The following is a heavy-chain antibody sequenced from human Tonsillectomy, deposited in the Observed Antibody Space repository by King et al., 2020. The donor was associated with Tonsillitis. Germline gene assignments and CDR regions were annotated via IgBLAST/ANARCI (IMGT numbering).Heavy chain of an antibody. Sequence: VQLQESGPGLVKPSETLFLTCAVSGYSISSGYYWGWIRQPPGKGLEWIGSIYHSGSTYYNPSLKSRVTISVDTSKNQFSLKLSSVTAADTAVYYCAREGRGSYYGHLDYWGQGTLVTVSS. V-gene: IGHV4-38-2*02. CDR3: AREGRGSYYGHLDY. CDR1: GYSISSGYY. CDR2: IYHSGST. D-gene: IGHD1-26*01. J-gene: IGHJ4*02.